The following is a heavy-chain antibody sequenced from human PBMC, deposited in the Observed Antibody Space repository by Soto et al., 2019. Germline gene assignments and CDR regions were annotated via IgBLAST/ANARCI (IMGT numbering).Heavy chain of an antibody. J-gene: IGHJ4*02. D-gene: IGHD3-10*01. CDR3: ARDNSAAFDY. CDR2: IYSIGII. CDR1: GGSISSYY. V-gene: IGHV4-4*07. Sequence: QVQLQESGPRLVKPSETLSLSCTVSGGSISSYYWSWIRQPAGKGLEWIGRIYSIGIINSNPSLRSRLTMSVDTSKNQFSLKLSSVTAADTAVYYCARDNSAAFDYWGQGTLVTVSS.